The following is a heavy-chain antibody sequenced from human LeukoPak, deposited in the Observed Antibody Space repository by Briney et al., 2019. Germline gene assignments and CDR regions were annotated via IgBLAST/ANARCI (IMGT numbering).Heavy chain of an antibody. J-gene: IGHJ3*02. CDR1: GGSISSYY. Sequence: SETLSLTCTVSGGSISSYYWSWIRQPPGKGLEWIGYIYYSWSTNYNPSLKSRVTISVDTSKNQFSLKLSSVTAADTAVYYCARDHGFDAFDIWGQGTMVTVSS. V-gene: IGHV4-59*01. CDR2: IYYSWST. D-gene: IGHD3-10*01. CDR3: ARDHGFDAFDI.